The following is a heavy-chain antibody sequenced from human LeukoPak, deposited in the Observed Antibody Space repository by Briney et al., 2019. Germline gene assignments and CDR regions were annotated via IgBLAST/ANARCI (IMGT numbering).Heavy chain of an antibody. CDR3: AREGGGGKYCSSTSCHPADDAFDI. D-gene: IGHD2-2*01. J-gene: IGHJ3*02. CDR1: GYSFTSYW. V-gene: IGHV5-51*01. CDR2: IYPGDSDT. Sequence: GESLKISCKGSGYSFTSYWIGWVRQMPGKGLEWMGIIYPGDSDTRYSPSFQGQVTISADKSISTAYLQWSSLKASDTAMYYCAREGGGGKYCSSTSCHPADDAFDIWGQGTMVTVSS.